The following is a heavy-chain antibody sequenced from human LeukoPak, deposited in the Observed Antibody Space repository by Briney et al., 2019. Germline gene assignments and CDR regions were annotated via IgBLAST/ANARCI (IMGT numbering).Heavy chain of an antibody. CDR1: GFTFSSSA. Sequence: GVSLRLSCTASGFTFSSSAMTWVRQARGKGLEWVSAISDSGGDSIYTDSVKDRFTISRDNSKNTLYLQMNSLRAEDTALYYCAKGGSYAPLDYWGQGTLVTVSS. CDR3: AKGGSYAPLDY. J-gene: IGHJ4*02. D-gene: IGHD1-26*01. V-gene: IGHV3-23*01. CDR2: ISDSGGDS.